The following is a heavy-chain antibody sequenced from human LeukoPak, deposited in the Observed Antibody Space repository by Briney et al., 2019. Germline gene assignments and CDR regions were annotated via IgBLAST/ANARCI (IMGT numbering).Heavy chain of an antibody. J-gene: IGHJ4*02. CDR1: GYTFSSYD. V-gene: IGHV1-8*02. CDR3: ARLPKYSRPLDY. CDR2: MNPNSGNT. D-gene: IGHD6-6*01. Sequence: ASVKVSCKAPGYTFSSYDINWVRQATGQGLEWVGWMNPNSGNTAYAQKFQGRVTMSRDTSISTAYMELSSLRSEDTAVYYCARLPKYSRPLDYWGQGTLVTVSS.